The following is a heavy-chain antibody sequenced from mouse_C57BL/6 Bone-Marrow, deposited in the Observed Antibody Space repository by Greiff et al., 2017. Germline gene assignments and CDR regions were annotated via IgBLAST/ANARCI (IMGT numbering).Heavy chain of an antibody. D-gene: IGHD2-1*01. CDR1: GYTFTSCW. CDR2: IYTYDSET. J-gene: IGHJ2*01. CDR3: AREGYYGKDY. Sequence: QVQRQQPGAELVRPGSSVKLSCKASGYTFTSCWLGWVMQRPGQGLVWIGNIYTYDSETPYNQKFKDKATLTVDKSSSTAYMQLSSLTSEDSAVYYCAREGYYGKDYWGQGTTLTVSS. V-gene: IGHV1-61*01.